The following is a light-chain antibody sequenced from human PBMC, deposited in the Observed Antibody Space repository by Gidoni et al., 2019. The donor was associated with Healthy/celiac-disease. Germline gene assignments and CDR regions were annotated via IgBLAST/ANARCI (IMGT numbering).Light chain of an antibody. Sequence: DIQMTQSPSSLSASVGDRVTITCRASQSISSYLNWYQQKPGKAPKLLIYAASSLQSGVPSRFSGSGSWTDFTLTISSLQPEDFATYYCQQSYSTPPYTFGPGTKLEIK. CDR1: QSISSY. J-gene: IGKJ2*01. V-gene: IGKV1-39*01. CDR3: QQSYSTPPYT. CDR2: AAS.